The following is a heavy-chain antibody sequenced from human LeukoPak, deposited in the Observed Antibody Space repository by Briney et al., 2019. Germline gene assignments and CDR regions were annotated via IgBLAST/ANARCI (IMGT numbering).Heavy chain of an antibody. D-gene: IGHD3-10*01. J-gene: IGHJ3*02. CDR3: ARYQRVRDAFDI. Sequence: ASVKVSCKASGYTFTGYYMHWVRRAPGQGLEWMLWINPNSGGTNYAQKFQGTVTMTRDTSISAAYMELSRLRSDDTAVYYCARYQRVRDAFDIWGQGTMVTVSS. CDR2: INPNSGGT. CDR1: GYTFTGYY. V-gene: IGHV1-2*02.